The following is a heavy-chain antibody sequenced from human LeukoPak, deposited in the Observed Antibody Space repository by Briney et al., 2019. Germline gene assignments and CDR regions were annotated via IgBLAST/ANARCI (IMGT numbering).Heavy chain of an antibody. Sequence: ASVKVSCKASGYTFTGYYMHWVRQAPGQGLEWMGWISPNSGVTNYAQKFQGRVTMTRDTSISTAYMELIRLRSDDTAVYYCARGYSSSWSPDYWGQGTLVTVSS. D-gene: IGHD6-13*01. CDR1: GYTFTGYY. V-gene: IGHV1-2*02. CDR2: ISPNSGVT. J-gene: IGHJ4*02. CDR3: ARGYSSSWSPDY.